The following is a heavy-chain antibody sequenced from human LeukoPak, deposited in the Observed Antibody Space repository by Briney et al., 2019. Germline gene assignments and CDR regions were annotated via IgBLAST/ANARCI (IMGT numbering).Heavy chain of an antibody. V-gene: IGHV4-34*01. D-gene: IGHD3-10*01. J-gene: IGHJ4*02. CDR3: ARGLEGYGSGR. CDR1: GGSLSGYY. CDR2: INHSGST. Sequence: PSETLSLTCAVYGGSLSGYYWRWVRQPAGKGLESIGEINHSGSTHSPPSLKTRVTLSVDTSNHQFSLKLTSVTAADTAVYYCARGLEGYGSGRWGQGPLVTLSS.